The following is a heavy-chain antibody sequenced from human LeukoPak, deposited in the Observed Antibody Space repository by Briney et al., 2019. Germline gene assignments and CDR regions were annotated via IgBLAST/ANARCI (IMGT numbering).Heavy chain of an antibody. D-gene: IGHD4-17*01. CDR1: GFTFSSYS. Sequence: GGSLRFSCAASGFTFSSYSMSWVRQAPGKGLEWVSSMSGSGGSTYYADSVKGRFTISRDDSKITLYLQMNSLRAEDTAVYYCARVRYGELDVWGQGTTVTVSS. CDR2: MSGSGGST. J-gene: IGHJ6*02. V-gene: IGHV3-23*01. CDR3: ARVRYGELDV.